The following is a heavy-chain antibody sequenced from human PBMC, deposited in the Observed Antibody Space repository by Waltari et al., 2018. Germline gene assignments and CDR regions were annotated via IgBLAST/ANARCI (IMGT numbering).Heavy chain of an antibody. Sequence: EMQLVESGGGLVKPGESLRLSCADSGFTLSYYSMNWVRQRPGKGLAGVPSISGDGRYVVYADAVKGRLTVSSDQAKNVLFLQVSSLTVEDTAVYYWARDSGGTIFGVGNWFDPWGQGTLVSVSS. CDR2: ISGDGRYV. CDR3: ARDSGGTIFGVGNWFDP. J-gene: IGHJ5*02. D-gene: IGHD3-3*01. V-gene: IGHV3-21*02. CDR1: GFTLSYYS.